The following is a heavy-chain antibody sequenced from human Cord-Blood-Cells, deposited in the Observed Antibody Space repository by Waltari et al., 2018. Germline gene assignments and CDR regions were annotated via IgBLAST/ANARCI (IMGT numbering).Heavy chain of an antibody. CDR2: IWYDGSNK. CDR3: ARASSSGRDY. V-gene: IGHV3-33*01. Sequence: QVPLVESGGGVVQPGRSLRLAWAASGFTFSSSGLHWVRQAPGKGLEWVAVIWYDGSNKYYADSVKGRFTISRDNSKNTLSLQMNSLRAEDTAVYYCARASSSGRDYWGQGTLVTVSS. CDR1: GFTFSSSG. D-gene: IGHD6-19*01. J-gene: IGHJ4*02.